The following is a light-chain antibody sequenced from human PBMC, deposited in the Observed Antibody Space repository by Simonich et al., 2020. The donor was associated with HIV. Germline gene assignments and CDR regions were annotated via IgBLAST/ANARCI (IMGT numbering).Light chain of an antibody. CDR3: QQRSNWPLT. Sequence: EIVLTQSPATLSLSPGERATLSCRASQSVSSYLAWYHQKPCQAPRLLIYDSSNRATGIPARFSGSGSVTDFTLTISSLAPEDFAVYYCQQRSNWPLTFGGGTKVEIK. J-gene: IGKJ4*01. V-gene: IGKV3-11*01. CDR1: QSVSSY. CDR2: DSS.